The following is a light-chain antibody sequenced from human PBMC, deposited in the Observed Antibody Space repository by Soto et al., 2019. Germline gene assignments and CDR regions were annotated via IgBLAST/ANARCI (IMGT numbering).Light chain of an antibody. CDR2: GAS. Sequence: EFVLTQSPATLSLSPGEIATLSFRASQSVSSNLAWYQQKAGQAPRLLMYGASTRAIGIPGRFSGSGSGTEFTLTISSLQSEDFAVYYCQQSDKWPPTFGQGTKVDIK. CDR3: QQSDKWPPT. V-gene: IGKV3-15*01. CDR1: QSVSSN. J-gene: IGKJ1*01.